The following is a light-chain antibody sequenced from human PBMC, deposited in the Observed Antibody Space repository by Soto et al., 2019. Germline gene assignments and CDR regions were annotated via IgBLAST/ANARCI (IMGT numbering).Light chain of an antibody. Sequence: EIVLTQAPATLSLFPGDRVTLSCRASQTVDSRYLAWYQQKHGQAPRLLIYGASNRARGIPDRFGGSGSGTDFTLTISRLEPEDFAVYYCQQRSNWSITFGQGTRLEIK. CDR3: QQRSNWSIT. V-gene: IGKV3D-20*02. CDR2: GAS. CDR1: QTVDSRY. J-gene: IGKJ5*01.